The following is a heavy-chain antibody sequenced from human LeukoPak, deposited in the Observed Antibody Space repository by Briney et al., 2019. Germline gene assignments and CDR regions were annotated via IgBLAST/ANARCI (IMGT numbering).Heavy chain of an antibody. CDR1: GYTFTSYD. D-gene: IGHD4-11*01. V-gene: IGHV1-8*01. Sequence: ASVKVSCKASGYTFTSYDINWVRQATGQGLEWMGWMDPNSGNTGYAQKLQGRVTMTRNTSISTAYMELSSLRSEDTAVYYCARQMLDYSNYVDYYYMDVWGKGTTVTVSS. J-gene: IGHJ6*03. CDR2: MDPNSGNT. CDR3: ARQMLDYSNYVDYYYMDV.